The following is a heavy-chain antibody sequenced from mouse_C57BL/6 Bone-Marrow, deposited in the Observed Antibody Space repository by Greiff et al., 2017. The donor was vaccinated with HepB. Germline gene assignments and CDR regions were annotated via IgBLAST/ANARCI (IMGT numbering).Heavy chain of an antibody. CDR1: GYTFTSYW. V-gene: IGHV1-69*01. J-gene: IGHJ2*01. CDR3: ARYAGSSGYSDY. Sequence: QVQLQQPGAELVMPGASVKLSCKASGYTFTSYWMHWVKQRPGQGLEWIGEIDPSDSYTNYNQKFKGKSTLTVDKSSSTAYMQLSSLPSADSPVYYCARYAGSSGYSDYWGQGTTLTVSS. D-gene: IGHD1-1*01. CDR2: IDPSDSYT.